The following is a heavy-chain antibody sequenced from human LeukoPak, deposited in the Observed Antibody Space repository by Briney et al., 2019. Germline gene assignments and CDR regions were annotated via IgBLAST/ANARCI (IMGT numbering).Heavy chain of an antibody. V-gene: IGHV3-49*03. CDR1: GFTFGDYA. J-gene: IGHJ4*02. CDR2: IRNKAYSWTR. CDR3: SRDWKQLSY. D-gene: IGHD1-1*01. Sequence: GGSLRLSCTTSGFTFGDYAMSWFRQASGKGREWVGLIRNKAYSWTREYAASVKGRFTISRDDSKSIAYLQMNSLKTEATAVYYCSRDWKQLSYWGQGTLVTVSS.